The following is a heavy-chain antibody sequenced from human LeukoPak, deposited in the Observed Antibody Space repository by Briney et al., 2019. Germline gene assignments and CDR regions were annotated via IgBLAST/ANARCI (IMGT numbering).Heavy chain of an antibody. V-gene: IGHV6-1*01. D-gene: IGHD7-27*01. Sequence: SQTLSLTCAISGDSISSNSAAWGWIRQSPSRGLEWLGRTYYRSGWYNDYALSVKSRITINPATSKNQVSLKLTSVTPEDTAVYYCSRELAWGPADYWGQGTLVTVSS. CDR1: GDSISSNSAA. J-gene: IGHJ4*02. CDR2: TYYRSGWYN. CDR3: SRELAWGPADY.